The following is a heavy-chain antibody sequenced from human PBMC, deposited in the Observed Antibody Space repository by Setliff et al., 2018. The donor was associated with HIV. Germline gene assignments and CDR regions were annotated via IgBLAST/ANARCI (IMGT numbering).Heavy chain of an antibody. CDR2: IYYSGST. CDR3: VKDGTPIGRYYQYFHV. V-gene: IGHV4-59*01. J-gene: IGHJ6*04. Sequence: SETLSLTCTVSGGSISSYYWSWIRQPPGKGLEWIGYIYYSGSTNYNPSLKSRVTISVDTSKNSLFLQMNDLRPEDTAFYYCVKDGTPIGRYYQYFHVWGEGIMVTVSS. D-gene: IGHD1-26*01. CDR1: GGSISSYY.